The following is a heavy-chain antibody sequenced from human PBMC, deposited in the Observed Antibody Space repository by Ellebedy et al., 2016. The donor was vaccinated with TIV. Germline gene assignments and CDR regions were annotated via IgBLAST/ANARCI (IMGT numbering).Heavy chain of an antibody. CDR1: GDSISSSSYY. Sequence: MPSETLSLTCTVSGDSISSSSYYWGWIRQPPGKGLEWIGTMYYSGSTYYNPSLKSRVPISIDTSKNQFSLRLRSVTAADTAVYYCAKGPTVFGVVPAYFDYWGQGTLVTVSS. CDR2: MYYSGST. V-gene: IGHV4-39*07. D-gene: IGHD3-3*01. CDR3: AKGPTVFGVVPAYFDY. J-gene: IGHJ4*02.